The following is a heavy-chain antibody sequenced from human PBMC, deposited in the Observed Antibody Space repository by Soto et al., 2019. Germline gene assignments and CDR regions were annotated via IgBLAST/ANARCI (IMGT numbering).Heavy chain of an antibody. Sequence: GGSLRLSCAASGFTFSNYWMTWVRQAPGKGLEWVANIKQDGSENFYVDSVEGRFTISRDNAKNSLYLQMNSLRAEDTAVYYCARDSGPRGYDAFDIWGQGTMVTVSS. CDR2: IKQDGSEN. J-gene: IGHJ3*02. V-gene: IGHV3-7*04. D-gene: IGHD2-8*02. CDR1: GFTFSNYW. CDR3: ARDSGPRGYDAFDI.